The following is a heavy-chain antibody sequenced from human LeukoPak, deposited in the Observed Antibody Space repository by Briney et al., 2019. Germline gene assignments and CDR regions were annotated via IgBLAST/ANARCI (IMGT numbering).Heavy chain of an antibody. D-gene: IGHD1-26*01. J-gene: IGHJ4*02. CDR2: ISKSGGSS. V-gene: IGHV3-23*01. Sequence: PGGSLRLSCAASGFTFSSYAMSWVRQAPGKGLEWVSGISKSGGSSYYADSVKGRFTISRDNSKNTLYLQMNSLRAEDTAVYYCARVGATSYYWGQGTLVTVSS. CDR3: ARVGATSYY. CDR1: GFTFSSYA.